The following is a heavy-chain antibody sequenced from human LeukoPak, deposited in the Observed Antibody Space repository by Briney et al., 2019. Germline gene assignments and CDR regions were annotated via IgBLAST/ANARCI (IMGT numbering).Heavy chain of an antibody. D-gene: IGHD1-26*01. CDR2: IYPGDSDT. CDR3: ARQRVGATEYYFDY. Sequence: GESLKVSCKGSGYSFSSYWIGWVRQMPGRGLEWMGIIYPGDSDTRYSPSFQGQVTISADKSISTAYLQWSSLKASDTAMYYCARQRVGATEYYFDYWGQGTLVPVSS. CDR1: GYSFSSYW. V-gene: IGHV5-51*01. J-gene: IGHJ4*02.